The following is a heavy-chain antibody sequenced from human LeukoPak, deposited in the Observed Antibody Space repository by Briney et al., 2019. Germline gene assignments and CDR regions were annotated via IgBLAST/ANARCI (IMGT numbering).Heavy chain of an antibody. D-gene: IGHD6-19*01. CDR2: ISYDGSNK. CDR3: ARGFSSGWSYYFDY. V-gene: IGHV3-30-3*01. Sequence: GGSLRLSCAASGFTFSSYAMHWVRQAPGKGLERVAVISYDGSNKYYADSVKGRFTISRDNSKNTLYLQMNSLRAEDTAVYYCARGFSSGWSYYFDYWGQGTLVTVSS. J-gene: IGHJ4*02. CDR1: GFTFSSYA.